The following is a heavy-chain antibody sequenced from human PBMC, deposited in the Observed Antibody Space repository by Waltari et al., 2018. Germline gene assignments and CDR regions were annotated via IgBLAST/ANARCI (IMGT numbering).Heavy chain of an antibody. J-gene: IGHJ4*02. CDR3: ARETRVRGEAVAFDY. V-gene: IGHV4-4*07. CDR2: IYTSGST. D-gene: IGHD6-19*01. Sequence: QVQLQESGPGLVKPSETLSLTCTVSGGSISSYYWSWIRQPAGKGLEWIGRIYTSGSTNYNPSLKSRVTMSVDTSKNHFSLKLSSVTAADTAVYYCARETRVRGEAVAFDYWGQGTLVTVSS. CDR1: GGSISSYY.